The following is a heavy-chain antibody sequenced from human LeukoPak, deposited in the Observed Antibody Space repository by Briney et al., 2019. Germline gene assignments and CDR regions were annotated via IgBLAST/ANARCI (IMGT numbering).Heavy chain of an antibody. CDR2: ISGGGVNT. V-gene: IGHV3-23*01. J-gene: IGHJ4*02. D-gene: IGHD4-17*01. CDR1: GFTFNSYA. CDR3: AKITKATTPNY. Sequence: GGSLRLSCAASGFTFNSYAMTWVRQAPGKGLEWVSAISGGGVNTYYADSVKGRFTISRDNSKNMLYLQMNSLRAEDTAVYYCAKITKATTPNYWGQGTLVTVSS.